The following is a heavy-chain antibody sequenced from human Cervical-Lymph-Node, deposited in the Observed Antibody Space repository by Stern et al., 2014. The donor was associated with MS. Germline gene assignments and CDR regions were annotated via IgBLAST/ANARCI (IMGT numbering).Heavy chain of an antibody. V-gene: IGHV1-46*01. CDR2: INLNRGRT. D-gene: IGHD2-2*01. J-gene: IGHJ5*02. CDR3: ATYGFDP. Sequence: QMQLVQSGAEVKKPGASVKVSCKASGYTFSNSYMHWVRQAPGQGLEWRGIINLNRGRTTHAQKFQGRVTMTRDTSTSTVNMELSSLRSEDTAVYYCATYGFDPWGQGTLVTVSS. CDR1: GYTFSNSY.